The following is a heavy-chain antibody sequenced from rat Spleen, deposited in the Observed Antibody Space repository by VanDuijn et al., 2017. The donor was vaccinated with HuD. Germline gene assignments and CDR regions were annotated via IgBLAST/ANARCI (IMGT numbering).Heavy chain of an antibody. D-gene: IGHD1-10*01. Sequence: EVQLVESGGGLVQPGRSLKLSCAASGFTFSNYYMAWVRQAPKKGLEWVATIIYDGSSTYYRDSVKGRFTISRDNAKSTLYLQMNSLRSEDTATYYCARPYTLYWYFDFWGPGTMVTVSS. J-gene: IGHJ1*01. CDR2: IIYDGSST. CDR1: GFTFSNYY. V-gene: IGHV5-22*01. CDR3: ARPYTLYWYFDF.